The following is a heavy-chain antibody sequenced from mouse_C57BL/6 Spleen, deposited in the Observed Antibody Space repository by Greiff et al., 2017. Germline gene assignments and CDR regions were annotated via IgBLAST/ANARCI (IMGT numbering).Heavy chain of an antibody. CDR2: INPGSGGP. Sequence: QVQLQQSGAELVRPGTSVKVSCKASGYAFTNYLIEWVKQRPGQGLEWIGVINPGSGGPNYNEKLKGKATLTADKSSSTAYRQLSSVTSEDSAVYFCARAYDGFDDWGQGTTLTVSS. V-gene: IGHV1-54*01. D-gene: IGHD2-12*01. J-gene: IGHJ2*01. CDR1: GYAFTNYL. CDR3: ARAYDGFDD.